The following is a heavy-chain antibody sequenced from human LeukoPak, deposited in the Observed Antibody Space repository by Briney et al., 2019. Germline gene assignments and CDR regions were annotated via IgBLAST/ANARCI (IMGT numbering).Heavy chain of an antibody. Sequence: ASVKVSCKASGYTFTSYDINWVRQATGQGLEWMGWMNPNSGNTGYAQKFQGRVTMTRNTSISTAYMELSSLRSEDTAVYYCARVPSGDYYDSSGYSIDYWGQGTLVTVSS. CDR3: ARVPSGDYYDSSGYSIDY. CDR1: GYTFTSYD. J-gene: IGHJ4*02. V-gene: IGHV1-8*01. CDR2: MNPNSGNT. D-gene: IGHD3-22*01.